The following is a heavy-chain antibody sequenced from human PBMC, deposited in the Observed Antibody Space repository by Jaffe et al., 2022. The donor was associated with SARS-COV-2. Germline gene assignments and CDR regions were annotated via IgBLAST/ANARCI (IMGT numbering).Heavy chain of an antibody. V-gene: IGHV4-38-2*02. CDR1: GYSISSGYY. CDR3: ARDATSGYSSGWFDY. Sequence: QVQLQESGPGLVKPSETLSLTCTVSGYSISSGYYWGWIRQPPGKGLEWIGSIYHSGSTYYNPSLKSRVTISVDTSKNQFSLKLSSVTAADTAVYYCARDATSGYSSGWFDYWGQGTLVTVSS. CDR2: IYHSGST. D-gene: IGHD6-19*01. J-gene: IGHJ4*02.